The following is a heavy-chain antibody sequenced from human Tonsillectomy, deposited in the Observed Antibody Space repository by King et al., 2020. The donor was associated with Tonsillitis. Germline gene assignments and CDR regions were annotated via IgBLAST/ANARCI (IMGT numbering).Heavy chain of an antibody. CDR1: GFTFSSYS. CDR3: AGRCSAGY. D-gene: IGHD5-24*01. CDR2: ISSSSSYI. V-gene: IGHV3-21*01. J-gene: IGHJ4*02. Sequence: VQLVESGGGLVKPGGSLRLSCAASGFTFSSYSMNWVRQAPGKGLEWDASISSSSSYIYYADSVKGRFTISRDNSKNSLYLQMNSLRAEDTAVYYCAGRCSAGYWGQGTLVTVSS.